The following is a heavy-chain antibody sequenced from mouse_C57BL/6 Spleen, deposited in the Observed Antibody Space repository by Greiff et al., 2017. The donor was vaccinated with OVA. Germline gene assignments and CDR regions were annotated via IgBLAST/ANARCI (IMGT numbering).Heavy chain of an antibody. CDR3: ARRDYEGDYAMDY. J-gene: IGHJ4*01. CDR1: GYTFTSYW. D-gene: IGHD2-4*01. Sequence: VQLQQPGAELVKPGASVTLSCKASGYTFTSYWMHWVKQRPGRGLEWIGRIDPNSGGTKYTEKFKSKATPTVDKPSSTAYMQLSSLTSEDSAVYYCARRDYEGDYAMDYWGQGTSVTVSS. CDR2: IDPNSGGT. V-gene: IGHV1-72*01.